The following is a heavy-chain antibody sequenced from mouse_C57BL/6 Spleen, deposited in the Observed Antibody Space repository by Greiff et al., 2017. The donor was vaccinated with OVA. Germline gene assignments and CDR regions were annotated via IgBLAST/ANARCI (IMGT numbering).Heavy chain of an antibody. J-gene: IGHJ2*01. V-gene: IGHV1-61*01. CDR2: IYPSDSET. D-gene: IGHD4-1*01. Sequence: QVQLQQPGAELVRPGSSVKLSCKASGYTFTSYWMDWVKQRPGQGLEWIGNIYPSDSETHYNQKFKDKATLTVDKSSSTAYMQLSSLTSEDSAVYYWARMNWDEFDYWGQGTTLTVSS. CDR1: GYTFTSYW. CDR3: ARMNWDEFDY.